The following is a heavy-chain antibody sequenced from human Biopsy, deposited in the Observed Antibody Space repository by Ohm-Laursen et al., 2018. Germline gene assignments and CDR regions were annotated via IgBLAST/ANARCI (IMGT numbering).Heavy chain of an antibody. D-gene: IGHD3-22*01. CDR3: ARDRGYYSDRTVPGYFDL. Sequence: ETLSLTCTVSGDSISSYYWSWIRQPPGKGLEWIGYVYYTGSTDCNPSLQSRVTISVDTSKNHFSLRLRSVTPADTAIYYCARDRGYYSDRTVPGYFDLWGRGTLVTVSS. V-gene: IGHV4-59*01. J-gene: IGHJ2*01. CDR2: VYYTGST. CDR1: GDSISSYY.